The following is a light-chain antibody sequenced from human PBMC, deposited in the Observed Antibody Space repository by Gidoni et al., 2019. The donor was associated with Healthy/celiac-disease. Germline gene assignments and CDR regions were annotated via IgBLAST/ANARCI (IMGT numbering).Light chain of an antibody. CDR2: DAS. CDR1: KSVSSY. V-gene: IGKV3-11*01. Sequence: EIVFTQSPATLSWSPGERATLTCRASKSVSSYLAWYQQKPGQAHRLLIYDASNRATGIQARFSGSGSGTGFTLTISSLEPEDFAVYYCQQRSNWPRIFTFGPXTKVDIK. J-gene: IGKJ3*01. CDR3: QQRSNWPRIFT.